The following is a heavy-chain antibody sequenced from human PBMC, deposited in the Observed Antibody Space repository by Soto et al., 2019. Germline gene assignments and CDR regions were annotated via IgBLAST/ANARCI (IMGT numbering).Heavy chain of an antibody. D-gene: IGHD2-2*01. CDR3: ARDRSLSDYALVH. Sequence: GSLRVSGAASVFTFSTYAMHWVRQAPGKGLEWVAVISYDGSNKYYADSVKGRFTISRDNSKNTLYLQMNSLRAEDTAVYYCARDRSLSDYALVHWGQGTLVTVSS. V-gene: IGHV3-30-3*01. CDR1: VFTFSTYA. J-gene: IGHJ1*01. CDR2: ISYDGSNK.